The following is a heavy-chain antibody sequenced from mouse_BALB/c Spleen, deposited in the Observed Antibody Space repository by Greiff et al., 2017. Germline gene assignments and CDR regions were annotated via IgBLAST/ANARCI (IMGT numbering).Heavy chain of an antibody. CDR1: GYSITSGYY. Sequence: LVESGPGLVKPSQSLSLTCSVTGYSITSGYYWNWIRQFPGNKLEWMGYISYDGSNNYNPSLKNRISITRDTSKNQFFLKLNSVTTEDTATYYCAREGYDGPWCAYWGQGTLVTVSA. CDR3: AREGYDGPWCAY. D-gene: IGHD2-3*01. V-gene: IGHV3-6*02. CDR2: ISYDGSN. J-gene: IGHJ3*01.